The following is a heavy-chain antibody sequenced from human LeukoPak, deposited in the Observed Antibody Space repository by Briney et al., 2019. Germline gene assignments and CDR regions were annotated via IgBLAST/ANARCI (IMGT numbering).Heavy chain of an antibody. CDR2: IYPGDSDT. D-gene: IGHD5-18*01. CDR1: GYSFTSYW. V-gene: IGHV5-51*01. Sequence: GESLKISCKGSGYSFTSYWIGWVRQMPGKGLEWMGIIYPGDSDTRYSPSFQGQVTISADKSISTAYLQWSSLKASDTAMYYCASLRVDTAMADDAFDIWGQGTMVTVSS. J-gene: IGHJ3*02. CDR3: ASLRVDTAMADDAFDI.